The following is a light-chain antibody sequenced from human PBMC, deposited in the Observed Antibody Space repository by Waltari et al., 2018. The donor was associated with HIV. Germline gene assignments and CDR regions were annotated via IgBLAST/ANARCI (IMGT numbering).Light chain of an antibody. Sequence: QSVVTQPPSASGTPGQRVTISCFGSDSNVRGNTVNWYQQSPGAAPKLLIYRKNPGPSGVPDRFSGSKSGTSASLAISGLQSEDEADYYWAAWDDSLNGWVFGGGTRVTVL. J-gene: IGLJ3*02. CDR1: DSNVRGNT. CDR2: RKN. V-gene: IGLV1-44*01. CDR3: AAWDDSLNGWV.